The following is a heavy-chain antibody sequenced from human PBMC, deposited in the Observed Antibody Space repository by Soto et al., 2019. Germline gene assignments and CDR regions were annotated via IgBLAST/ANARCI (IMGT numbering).Heavy chain of an antibody. CDR2: IYYSGST. CDR1: GGSISSYY. Sequence: SETLSLTCTVSGGSISSYYWSWIRQPPGKGLEWIGYIYYSGSTNYNPSLKSRVTISVDTSKNQFSLKLSSVTAADTAVYYCARVSSGWLYNWFDPWGQGTLVTVYS. CDR3: ARVSSGWLYNWFDP. D-gene: IGHD6-19*01. J-gene: IGHJ5*02. V-gene: IGHV4-59*01.